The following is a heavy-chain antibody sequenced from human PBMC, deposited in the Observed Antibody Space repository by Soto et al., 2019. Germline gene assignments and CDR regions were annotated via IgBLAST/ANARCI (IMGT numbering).Heavy chain of an antibody. CDR1: GGSISSGGYY. CDR3: ASGPSVRGAVADAFDI. CDR2: IYYSGST. D-gene: IGHD3-10*01. Sequence: PSETLSLTCTVSGGSISSGGYYWSWIRQHPGKGLEWIGYIYYSGSTYYNPSLKSRVTISVDTSKNQFSLKLSSVTAADTAVYYCASGPSVRGAVADAFDIWGQGTMVTVSS. J-gene: IGHJ3*02. V-gene: IGHV4-31*03.